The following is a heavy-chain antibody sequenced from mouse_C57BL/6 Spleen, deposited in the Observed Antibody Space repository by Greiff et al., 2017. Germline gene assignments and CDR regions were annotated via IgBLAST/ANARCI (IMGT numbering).Heavy chain of an antibody. CDR3: ARSSTTVYFDY. CDR1: GYTFTSYW. J-gene: IGHJ2*01. D-gene: IGHD1-1*01. V-gene: IGHV1-50*01. Sequence: QVQLQQPGAELVKPGASVKLSCKASGYTFTSYWMQWVKQRPGQGLEWIGEIDPSDSYTNYNQKFKGKATLTVDTSSSTAYMQLSSLTSEDSAVYYCARSSTTVYFDYWGKGTTLTVSS. CDR2: IDPSDSYT.